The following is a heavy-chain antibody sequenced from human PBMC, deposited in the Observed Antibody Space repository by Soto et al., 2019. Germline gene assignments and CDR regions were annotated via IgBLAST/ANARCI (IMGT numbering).Heavy chain of an antibody. V-gene: IGHV2-70*04. D-gene: IGHD2-21*02. Sequence: AGPTLVNPTQTLTLTCTFSGFSLSTSGMRVSWIRQPPGKALEWLARIDWEDDKFYNASLKTRLAISKETSKNQVVLTMTNMDPVDTATYYCARSGRVVTGIPNYAFDIWGQGTMVNISS. CDR3: ARSGRVVTGIPNYAFDI. CDR1: GFSLSTSGMR. J-gene: IGHJ3*02. CDR2: IDWEDDK.